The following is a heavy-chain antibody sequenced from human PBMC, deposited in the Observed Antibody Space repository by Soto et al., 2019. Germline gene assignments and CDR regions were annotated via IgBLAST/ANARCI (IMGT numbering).Heavy chain of an antibody. Sequence: GSLRLSCAASGFTFSSYGMHWVRQAPGKGLEWVAVIWYDGSNKYYADSVKGRFTISRDNSKNTLYLQMNSLRAEDTAVYYCARVEDGYSYGSYYYYYGMDVWGQGTTVTVSS. CDR3: ARVEDGYSYGSYYYYYGMDV. D-gene: IGHD5-18*01. V-gene: IGHV3-33*01. CDR2: IWYDGSNK. J-gene: IGHJ6*02. CDR1: GFTFSSYG.